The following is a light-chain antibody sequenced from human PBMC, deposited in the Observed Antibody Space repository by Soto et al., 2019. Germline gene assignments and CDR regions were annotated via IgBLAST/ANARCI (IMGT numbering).Light chain of an antibody. Sequence: EIVLTQSPGTLSLSPGERATLSCRASQSVRSNYLAWYQQKPVQAPRLLIYEASSRTTGIPDRFGGSGSGTDFTLTISRLDPEDFAVYYCQQYGISPLTFGGGTKVDIK. CDR1: QSVRSNY. CDR3: QQYGISPLT. CDR2: EAS. J-gene: IGKJ4*01. V-gene: IGKV3-20*01.